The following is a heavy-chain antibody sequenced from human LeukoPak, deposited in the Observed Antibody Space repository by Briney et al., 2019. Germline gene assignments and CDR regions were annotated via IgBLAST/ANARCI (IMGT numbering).Heavy chain of an antibody. Sequence: HGESLKISCKGSRYSFTSCWIGWVRQMPGKGLEWMGIIYPGDSDTRYSPSFQGQVTISADKSISTAYLQWSSLKASDTAMYYCARLLGYCSGGSCYFFYFDYWGQGTLVTVSS. CDR2: IYPGDSDT. V-gene: IGHV5-51*01. CDR3: ARLLGYCSGGSCYFFYFDY. D-gene: IGHD2-15*01. J-gene: IGHJ4*02. CDR1: RYSFTSCW.